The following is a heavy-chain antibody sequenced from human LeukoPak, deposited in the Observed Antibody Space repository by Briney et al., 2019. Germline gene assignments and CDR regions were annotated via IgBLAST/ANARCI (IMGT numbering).Heavy chain of an antibody. CDR3: TTGGVTTVTA. V-gene: IGHV3-7*01. CDR2: IKQDGTEK. Sequence: GSLRLSCAASGFTFSNYQMSWVRQGPGKGLEWVANIKQDGTEKYYVDSVKGRFTISRDNSKKSLYLQMNTLRAEDTAVYYCTTGGVTTVTAWGQGTLVTVSS. D-gene: IGHD4-17*01. CDR1: GFTFSNYQ. J-gene: IGHJ4*01.